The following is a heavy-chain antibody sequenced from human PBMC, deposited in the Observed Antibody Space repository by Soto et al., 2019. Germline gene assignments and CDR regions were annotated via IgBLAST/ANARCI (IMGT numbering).Heavy chain of an antibody. CDR1: GGSISSYY. Sequence: SETLSLTCTVSGGSISSYYWSWIRQPPGKGLEWIGYIYYSGSTNYNPSLKSRVTISVDTSKNQFSLKLSSVTAADTAVYYCARDTLCGYSYGPDVHGIDVWGQGTKVTVSS. J-gene: IGHJ6*02. V-gene: IGHV4-59*01. D-gene: IGHD5-18*01. CDR3: ARDTLCGYSYGPDVHGIDV. CDR2: IYYSGST.